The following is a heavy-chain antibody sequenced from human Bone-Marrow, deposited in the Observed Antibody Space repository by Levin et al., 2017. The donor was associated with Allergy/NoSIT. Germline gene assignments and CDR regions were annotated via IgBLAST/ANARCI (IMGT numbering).Heavy chain of an antibody. CDR3: ASPGPDYYAAGTLFF. Sequence: PGGSLRLTCSVTGDSISSRGLYWAWIRPSPGKGLEWIGSIFYSGNTYYTPSLRSRVSISLDASNNQFPLTLTSVTAADTAVYFCASPGPDYYAAGTLFFWGQGVPVTVSS. CDR1: GDSISSRGLY. J-gene: IGHJ4*02. V-gene: IGHV4-39*06. CDR2: IFYSGNT. D-gene: IGHD3-9*01.